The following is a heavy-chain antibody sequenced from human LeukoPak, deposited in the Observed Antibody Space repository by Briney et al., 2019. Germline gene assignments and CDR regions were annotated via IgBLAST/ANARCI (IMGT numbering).Heavy chain of an antibody. V-gene: IGHV1-46*01. CDR3: ARVPTMIVVVTQGDDAFDI. Sequence: GASVKVSCKASGYTFPSYYMHWVRQAPGQGLEWMGIINPSGGSTSYAQKFQGRVTMTRDTSTSTVYMELSSLRSEDTAVYYCARVPTMIVVVTQGDDAFDIWGQGTMVTVSS. J-gene: IGHJ3*02. D-gene: IGHD3-22*01. CDR1: GYTFPSYY. CDR2: INPSGGST.